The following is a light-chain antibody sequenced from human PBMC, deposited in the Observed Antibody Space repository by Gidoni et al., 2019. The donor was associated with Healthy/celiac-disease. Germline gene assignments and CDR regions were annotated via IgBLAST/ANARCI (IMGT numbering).Light chain of an antibody. V-gene: IGKV3-20*01. CDR2: GAS. CDR3: QQYGSSLT. J-gene: IGKJ2*01. CDR1: QSVSSSY. Sequence: EILFTQSPGTLSLSPGERATLSCRASQSVSSSYLACYQQNPGQAPGLLIYGASRRPTVIPNWFGSGSSRTDFTPTISRLPPEDSAVYYCQQYGSSLTFGQXTKLEIK.